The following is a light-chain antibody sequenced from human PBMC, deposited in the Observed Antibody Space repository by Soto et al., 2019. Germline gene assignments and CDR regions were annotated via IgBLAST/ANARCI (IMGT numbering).Light chain of an antibody. V-gene: IGKV1-5*03. Sequence: DIQMTQSPSTLSASVGDRVTVTCRASQDNGSSLAWYQQKPGKAPNLLIYKASSLETGVPSRFSGSGSGTEFTLTISSLQPEDFATYYCQQYKSYSAYTFGQGTKLEIK. CDR3: QQYKSYSAYT. J-gene: IGKJ2*01. CDR1: QDNGSS. CDR2: KAS.